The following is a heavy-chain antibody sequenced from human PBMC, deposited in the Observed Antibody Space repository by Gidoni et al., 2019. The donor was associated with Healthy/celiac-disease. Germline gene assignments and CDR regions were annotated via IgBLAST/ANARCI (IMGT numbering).Heavy chain of an antibody. D-gene: IGHD3-3*01. CDR1: GFTFSSYS. CDR2: ISSSSSTI. Sequence: EVQLVESGGGLVQPGGSLRLSCAASGFTFSSYSMNWVRQAPGKGLEWVSYISSSSSTIYYADSVKGRFTISRDNAKNSLYLQMNSLRAEDTAVYYCARVVYDFWSGYSEDAHFDYWGQGTLVTVSS. V-gene: IGHV3-48*01. CDR3: ARVVYDFWSGYSEDAHFDY. J-gene: IGHJ4*02.